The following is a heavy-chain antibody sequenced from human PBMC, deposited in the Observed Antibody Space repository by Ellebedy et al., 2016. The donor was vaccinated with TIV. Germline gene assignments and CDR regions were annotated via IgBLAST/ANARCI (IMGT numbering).Heavy chain of an antibody. CDR3: ARDFEEFYSDY. Sequence: GESLKISXAASGFTFGSYGMHWVRQAPDKGLEWVAAIWFDGGHQKYAESVKGRFTISRDNSKNTIFLQMNSLRVEDTAIYYCARDFEEFYSDYWGQGTPVTVSS. V-gene: IGHV3-33*01. J-gene: IGHJ4*02. CDR2: IWFDGGHQ. CDR1: GFTFGSYG. D-gene: IGHD3-10*01.